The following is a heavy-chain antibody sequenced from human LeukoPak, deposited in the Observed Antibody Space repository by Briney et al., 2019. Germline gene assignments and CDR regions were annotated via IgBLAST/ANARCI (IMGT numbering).Heavy chain of an antibody. CDR1: GFTFSDYY. D-gene: IGHD6-19*01. Sequence: GGSLRLSCAASGFTFSDYYMSWIRQAPGKGLEWFSYISSSGSIIYYADSVKGRFTISRDNAKNSLYLQMNSLRAEDTAVYYCARVSVAVAGGDYFDYWGQGTLVTVSS. J-gene: IGHJ4*02. CDR2: ISSSGSII. V-gene: IGHV3-11*01. CDR3: ARVSVAVAGGDYFDY.